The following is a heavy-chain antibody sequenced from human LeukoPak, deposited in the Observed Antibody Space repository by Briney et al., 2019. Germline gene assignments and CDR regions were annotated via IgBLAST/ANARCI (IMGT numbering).Heavy chain of an antibody. V-gene: IGHV1-18*01. D-gene: IGHD6-19*01. Sequence: GASVKVSCKASGYTFTSYGISWVRQAPGQGLEWMGWISAYNGNTNYAQKLQGRVTMTTDTSTMTAYMELRGLRSDDTAVYYCARDMSSRSFAEYFQHWGQGTLVTVSS. CDR2: ISAYNGNT. J-gene: IGHJ1*01. CDR3: ARDMSSRSFAEYFQH. CDR1: GYTFTSYG.